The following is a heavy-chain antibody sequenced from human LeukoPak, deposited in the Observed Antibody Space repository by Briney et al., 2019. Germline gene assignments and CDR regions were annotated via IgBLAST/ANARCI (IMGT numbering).Heavy chain of an antibody. CDR2: INTDGSST. D-gene: IGHD3-3*01. CDR3: ARGITIFGVVTWRY. CDR1: GFTFSSYW. J-gene: IGHJ4*02. Sequence: GGSLRLSCAASGFTFSSYWMHWVRQAPGKGLVWVSRINTDGSSTSYADSVKGRFTISRDNAKNTLYLQMNSLRAEDTAVYYCARGITIFGVVTWRYWGQGTLVTVSS. V-gene: IGHV3-74*01.